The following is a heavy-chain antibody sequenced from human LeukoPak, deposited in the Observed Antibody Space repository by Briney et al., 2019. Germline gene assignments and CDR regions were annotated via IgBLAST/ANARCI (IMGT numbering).Heavy chain of an antibody. Sequence: ASVKVSCKAYGYTFMSHGISWVRQAPGQGLEWMGWINPNTGGTNYAQKLQGRVTMTRDTSITTAYMELSRLTSDDTAVYYCASLGDFFGSGSYAPFDYWGQGSLVTVSS. J-gene: IGHJ4*02. D-gene: IGHD3-10*01. CDR2: INPNTGGT. CDR3: ASLGDFFGSGSYAPFDY. CDR1: GYTFMSHG. V-gene: IGHV1-2*02.